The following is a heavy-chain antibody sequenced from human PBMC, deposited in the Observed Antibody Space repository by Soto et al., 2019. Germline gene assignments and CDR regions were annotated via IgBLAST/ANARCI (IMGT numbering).Heavy chain of an antibody. V-gene: IGHV3-30*18. CDR3: AKDLSITMVRGVIGTKSYYYYGMDV. CDR2: ISYDGSNK. CDR1: GFTFSSYG. D-gene: IGHD3-10*01. J-gene: IGHJ6*02. Sequence: GGSLRLSCAASGFTFSSYGMHWVRQAPGKGLEWVAVISYDGSNKYYADSVKGRFTISRDNSKNTLYLQMNSLRAEDTAVYYCAKDLSITMVRGVIGTKSYYYYGMDVWGQGTTVTVSS.